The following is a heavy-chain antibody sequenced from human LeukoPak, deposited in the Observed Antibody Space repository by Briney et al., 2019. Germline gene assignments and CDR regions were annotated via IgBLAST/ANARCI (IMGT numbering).Heavy chain of an antibody. J-gene: IGHJ4*02. Sequence: KPGGSLRLSCAASGFTFSSYSMNWVRQAPGKGLEWVSSISSSSSYIYYADSVKGRFAISRDNAKNSLYLQMNSLRAEDTAVYYCARDFTRYDFWSGEFASYWGQGTLVTVSS. CDR1: GFTFSSYS. CDR2: ISSSSSYI. V-gene: IGHV3-21*01. D-gene: IGHD3-3*01. CDR3: ARDFTRYDFWSGEFASY.